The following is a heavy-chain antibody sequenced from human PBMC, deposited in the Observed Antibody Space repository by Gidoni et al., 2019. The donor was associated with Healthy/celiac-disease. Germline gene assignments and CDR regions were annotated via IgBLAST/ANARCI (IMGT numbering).Heavy chain of an antibody. D-gene: IGHD4-17*01. Sequence: VISYDGSNKYYADSVKGRFTISRDNSKNTLYLQMNSLRAEDTAVYYCAKDPFMTTVTTGYYFDYWGQGTLVTVSS. V-gene: IGHV3-30*18. J-gene: IGHJ4*02. CDR3: AKDPFMTTVTTGYYFDY. CDR2: ISYDGSNK.